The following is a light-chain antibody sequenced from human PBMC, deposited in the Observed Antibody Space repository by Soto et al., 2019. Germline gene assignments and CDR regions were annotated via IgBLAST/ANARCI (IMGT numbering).Light chain of an antibody. CDR1: QSISSW. V-gene: IGKV1-5*03. CDR3: HQYNAYPWT. J-gene: IGKJ1*01. CDR2: KAS. Sequence: DIQMTQSPSTLSASVGDRVTITCRASQSISSWLAWYQQKPGKAPKILIYKASSLESGVPSRFSGSGPGTEFTLTISSLQPDDFASYYCHQYNAYPWTFGQGTKVEIK.